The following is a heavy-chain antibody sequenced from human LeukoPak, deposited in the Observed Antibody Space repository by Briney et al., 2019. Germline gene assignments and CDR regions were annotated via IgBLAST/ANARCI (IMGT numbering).Heavy chain of an antibody. CDR2: ISSRSSYI. V-gene: IGHV3-21*01. J-gene: IGHJ4*02. Sequence: PGGSLRLSCAASGFTFSSYSMSWVRQAPGKGLEWVSSISSRSSYIYYADSVKGRFTISRDNAENSLYLQMDSLRAEDTAVYYCARTRGINWNRGSFDYWGQGTLVTVSS. CDR1: GFTFSSYS. CDR3: ARTRGINWNRGSFDY. D-gene: IGHD1-20*01.